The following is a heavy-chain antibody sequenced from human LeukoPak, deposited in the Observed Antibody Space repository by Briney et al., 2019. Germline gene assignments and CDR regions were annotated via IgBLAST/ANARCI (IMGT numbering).Heavy chain of an antibody. CDR2: VSSSGDSI. V-gene: IGHV3-48*03. CDR3: ARGTGLDY. Sequence: GGSLRLSCAASGFPSSSYEMNWVRQAPGKGLEWVSYVSSSGDSIYYADSVKGRFTVSRDNAKKSLYLHMNSLRDDDTAVYYCARGTGLDYWGQGTLVTVSS. J-gene: IGHJ4*02. CDR1: GFPSSSYE. D-gene: IGHD1-14*01.